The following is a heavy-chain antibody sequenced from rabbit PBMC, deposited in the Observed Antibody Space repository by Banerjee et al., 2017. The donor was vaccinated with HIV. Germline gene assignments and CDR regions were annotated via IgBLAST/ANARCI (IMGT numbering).Heavy chain of an antibody. D-gene: IGHD6-1*01. Sequence: QLKESGGGLVQPGGSLKLSCKASGFDFSSYYMSWVRQAPGKGLEWIGYIDPVFGSTYYASWVNGRFTISSHNAQNTLYLQLNSLTAADTATYFCVRGDYIYDYAGYAYVTFNLWGPGTLVTVS. CDR1: GFDFSSYY. V-gene: IGHV1S7*01. CDR3: VRGDYIYDYAGYAYVTFNL. J-gene: IGHJ4*01. CDR2: IDPVFGST.